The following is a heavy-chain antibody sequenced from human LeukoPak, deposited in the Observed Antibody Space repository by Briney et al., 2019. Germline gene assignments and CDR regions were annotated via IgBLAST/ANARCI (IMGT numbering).Heavy chain of an antibody. Sequence: GASVKVSCKASGYTFSGYYMHWVRQAPGQGLEWMGWINPNSGGTNYAQKFQGRVTMTRDTSISTAYMELSRLRSDDTAVYYCARLLGYCSGGSCYSGDYWGQGTLVTVSS. D-gene: IGHD2-15*01. CDR3: ARLLGYCSGGSCYSGDY. J-gene: IGHJ4*02. CDR1: GYTFSGYY. V-gene: IGHV1-2*02. CDR2: INPNSGGT.